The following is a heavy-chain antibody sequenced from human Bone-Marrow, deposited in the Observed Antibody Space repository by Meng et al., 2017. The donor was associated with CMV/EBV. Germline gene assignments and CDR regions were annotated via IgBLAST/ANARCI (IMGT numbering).Heavy chain of an antibody. CDR2: INHSGRT. CDR1: GGTFRAYY. Sequence: GSLRLSCAVFGGTFRAYYWSWIRQPPGKGLEWVGEINHSGRTNYSPSLKSRVTISVDASQKQFSLRLNSVTAADTAVYYCASSLAGDLGEAYYYYAMDVWGQGTTVTVSS. CDR3: ASSLAGDLGEAYYYYAMDV. J-gene: IGHJ6*02. D-gene: IGHD7-27*01. V-gene: IGHV4-34*08.